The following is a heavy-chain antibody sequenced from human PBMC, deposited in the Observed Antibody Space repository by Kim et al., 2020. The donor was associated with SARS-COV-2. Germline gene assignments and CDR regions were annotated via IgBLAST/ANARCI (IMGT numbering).Heavy chain of an antibody. J-gene: IGHJ4*02. CDR1: GFTLSSHG. CDR2: ISSDSGTI. V-gene: IGHV3-48*02. D-gene: IGHD5-18*01. CDR3: ARGGIQLWSIDY. Sequence: GGSLRLSCAASGFTLSSHGMNWVRQAPGKGLEWVSYISSDSGTIYNADSVKGRFTISRDNAKNSLYLQVNSLRDEDTAVYYCARGGIQLWSIDYWGQGTLVTVSS.